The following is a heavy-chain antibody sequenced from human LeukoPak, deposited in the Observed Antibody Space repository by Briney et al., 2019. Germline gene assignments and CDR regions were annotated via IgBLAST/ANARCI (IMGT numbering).Heavy chain of an antibody. CDR3: ARTYDFGRGPPGDAFDN. V-gene: IGHV3-48*01. D-gene: IGHD3-3*01. Sequence: GGSLRLSCAASGFTVSSNYMSWVRQAPGKGLEWVSYIDARSGIVYYADSVQGRFTISRDDAKDSVFLQMNSLRVDDTAVYYCARTYDFGRGPPGDAFDNWGQGTLVTVPS. CDR1: GFTVSSNY. CDR2: IDARSGIV. J-gene: IGHJ3*02.